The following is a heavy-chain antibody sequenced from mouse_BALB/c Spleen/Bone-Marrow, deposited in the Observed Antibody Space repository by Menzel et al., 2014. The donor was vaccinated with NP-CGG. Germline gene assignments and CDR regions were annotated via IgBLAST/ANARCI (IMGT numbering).Heavy chain of an antibody. Sequence: ESGPGLVKPSQSLSLTCSVTGYSITSGYYWNWIRQFPGNKLEWMGYISYDGSNNYNPSLKNRISITRDTSKNQFYLKLNSATAEDTATYHCERGGCDGRGFAYWGQGTLVTVSA. CDR1: GYSITSGYY. CDR3: ERGGCDGRGFAY. J-gene: IGHJ3*01. CDR2: ISYDGSN. V-gene: IGHV3-6*02.